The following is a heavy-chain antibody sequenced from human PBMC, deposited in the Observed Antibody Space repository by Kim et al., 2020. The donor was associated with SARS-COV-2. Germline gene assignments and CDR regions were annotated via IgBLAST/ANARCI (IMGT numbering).Heavy chain of an antibody. CDR2: IDGSDGTT. CDR3: RKGGWGWKWDH. D-gene: IGHD2-21*01. CDR1: GFTFIGHA. V-gene: IGHV3-23*01. Sequence: GGSPRLSCTTSGFTFIGHAMSWVRQAPGQGLEWDSSIDGSDGTTYYVDSVKGRFTISRDDAKNTLYLQLRALRADETATYYCRKGGWGWKWDHGGKGTL. J-gene: IGHJ4*02.